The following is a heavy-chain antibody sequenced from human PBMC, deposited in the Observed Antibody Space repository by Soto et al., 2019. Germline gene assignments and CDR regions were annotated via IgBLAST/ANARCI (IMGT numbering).Heavy chain of an antibody. J-gene: IGHJ4*02. CDR3: AKSLWDTSGWKTDY. CDR2: IYYSGSI. Sequence: PSETLSLTCSVSGGSISGGAYYWSWVRQAPGKGLEWIGYIYYSGSINYNPSLKSRVTISVDPSKNQFSLRLSSVTAADTAVYYCAKSLWDTSGWKTDYWGQGTLVTVSS. D-gene: IGHD6-19*01. V-gene: IGHV4-61*08. CDR1: GGSISGGAYY.